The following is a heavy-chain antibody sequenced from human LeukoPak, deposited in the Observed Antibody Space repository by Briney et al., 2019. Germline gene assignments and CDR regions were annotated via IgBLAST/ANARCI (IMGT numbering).Heavy chain of an antibody. D-gene: IGHD2-2*01. CDR3: ARDLMVDCSSTSCHPLYYYYYGMDV. V-gene: IGHV1-18*01. Sequence: ASVKVSCKASGYSFTSYGISWVRQAPGQGLEWMGWISAYNGNTNYAQKLQGRVTMTTDTSTSTAYMELRSLRSDDTAVYYCARDLMVDCSSTSCHPLYYYYYGMDVWGQGTTVTVS. J-gene: IGHJ6*02. CDR1: GYSFTSYG. CDR2: ISAYNGNT.